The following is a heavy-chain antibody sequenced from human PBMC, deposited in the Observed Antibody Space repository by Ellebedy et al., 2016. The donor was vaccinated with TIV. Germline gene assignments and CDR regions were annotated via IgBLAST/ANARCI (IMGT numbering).Heavy chain of an antibody. D-gene: IGHD2-15*01. V-gene: IGHV3-7*01. CDR1: GPIFSHNW. CDR3: AAEAWWRLDS. J-gene: IGHJ4*02. Sequence: PGGSPRLSCVDSGPIFSHNWMSWVRQAPGKGLEWVAKINPLGSQKSYVDSVKGRFAISRDNAENSLFLEMNSLRVEDTAVYYCAAEAWWRLDSWGQGTLVTVSS. CDR2: INPLGSQK.